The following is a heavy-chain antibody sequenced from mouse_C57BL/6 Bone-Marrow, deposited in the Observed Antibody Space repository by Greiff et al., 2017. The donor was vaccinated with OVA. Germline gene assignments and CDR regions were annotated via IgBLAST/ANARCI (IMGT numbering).Heavy chain of an antibody. D-gene: IGHD1-1*01. CDR2: IDPANDNT. CDR1: GFNIKNTY. J-gene: IGHJ4*01. Sequence: LVESVAELVRPGASVKLSCTASGFNIKNTYMHWVKQRPEQGLEWIGRIDPANDNTKYAPKFQGKATMTADISSNTAYLQLSSLSSEDTAVYCCARGNFGSSFYAMDYWGQGTSVTVSS. CDR3: ARGNFGSSFYAMDY. V-gene: IGHV14-3*01.